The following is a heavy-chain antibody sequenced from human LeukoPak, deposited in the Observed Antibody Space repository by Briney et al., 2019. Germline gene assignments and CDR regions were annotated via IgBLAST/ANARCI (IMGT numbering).Heavy chain of an antibody. CDR2: IYSSGST. J-gene: IGHJ4*02. D-gene: IGHD3-16*01. CDR3: ARDLHDNYVSDYFDY. CDR1: GGSFSGYY. V-gene: IGHV4-4*07. Sequence: KPSETLSLTCAVYGGSFSGYYWSWIRQPAGKGLEWIGRIYSSGSTNYNPSLMSRVTMSVDTSKNVFSLELTSVTAADTAVYYCARDLHDNYVSDYFDYWGQGTLVTVSS.